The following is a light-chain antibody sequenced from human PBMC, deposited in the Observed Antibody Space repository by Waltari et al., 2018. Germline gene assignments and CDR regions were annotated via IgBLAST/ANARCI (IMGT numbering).Light chain of an antibody. CDR3: QVWDTSGDQAV. J-gene: IGLJ2*01. V-gene: IGLV3-21*02. CDR1: NLGSYI. CDR2: EPS. Sequence: SFVLTQPPSVSVAPGQPARIACGGNNLGSYIVPWYQQKAGQAPVLCVFEPSDRPSGIPGRLSGSKSGNTATLTISRVEVGDEADYYCQVWDTSGDQAVFGAGTKLTVL.